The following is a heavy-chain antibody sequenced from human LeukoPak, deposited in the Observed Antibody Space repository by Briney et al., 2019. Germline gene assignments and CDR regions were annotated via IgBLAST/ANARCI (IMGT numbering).Heavy chain of an antibody. CDR2: ISWNSGSI. D-gene: IGHD6-13*01. V-gene: IGHV3-9*01. J-gene: IGHJ6*03. CDR1: GFTFDDYA. CDR3: ANSRPYYYYMDV. Sequence: SLRLSCAASGFTFDDYAMHWVRQAPGKGLEWVSGISWNSGSIGYADSVKGRFTISRDNAKNSLYLQMNSLRAEDTALYYCANSRPYYYYMDVWGKGTTVTVSS.